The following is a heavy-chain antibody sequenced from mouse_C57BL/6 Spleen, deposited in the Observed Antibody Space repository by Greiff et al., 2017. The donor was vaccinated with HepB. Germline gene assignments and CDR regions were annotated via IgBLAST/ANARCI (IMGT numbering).Heavy chain of an antibody. J-gene: IGHJ2*01. Sequence: EVKVVESGGGLVKPGGSLKLSCAASGFTFSSYAMSWVRQTPEKRLEWVATISDGGSYTYYPDNVKGRFTISRDNAKNNLYLQMSHLKSEDTAMYYCARDPPLITTVVASYFDYWGQGTTLTVSS. CDR3: ARDPPLITTVVASYFDY. CDR2: ISDGGSYT. D-gene: IGHD1-1*01. V-gene: IGHV5-4*01. CDR1: GFTFSSYA.